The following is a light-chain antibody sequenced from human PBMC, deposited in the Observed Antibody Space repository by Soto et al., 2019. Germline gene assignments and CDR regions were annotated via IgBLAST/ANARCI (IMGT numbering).Light chain of an antibody. J-gene: IGKJ1*01. Sequence: DIVLTQSPGTLSLSPGDRATLSCRASQSVSTSYLAWYQQKPGQAPRLLIYGASSRATVIPDRFSGSGSGTDFTLTISGLEPENFAEYYCQQYGNSRGTFGQGTKVEIK. V-gene: IGKV3-20*01. CDR3: QQYGNSRGT. CDR1: QSVSTSY. CDR2: GAS.